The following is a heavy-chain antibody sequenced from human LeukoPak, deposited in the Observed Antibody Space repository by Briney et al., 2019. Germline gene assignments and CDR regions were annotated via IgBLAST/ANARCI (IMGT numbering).Heavy chain of an antibody. J-gene: IGHJ4*02. D-gene: IGHD6-19*01. V-gene: IGHV1-2*02. CDR2: INPNSGGT. CDR1: GGTFTSYA. CDR3: ARQAVADYYFDY. Sequence: ASVKVSCKTSGGTFTSYAITWVRQAPGQGLEWMGWINPNSGGTNYAQKFQGRVTMTRDTSISTAYMELSRLRSDDTAVYYCARQAVADYYFDYWGQGTLVTASS.